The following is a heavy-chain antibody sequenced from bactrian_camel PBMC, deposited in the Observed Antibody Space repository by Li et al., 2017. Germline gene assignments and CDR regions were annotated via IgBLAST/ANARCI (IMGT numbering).Heavy chain of an antibody. V-gene: IGHV3S56*01. Sequence: QLVEFGGGSVQAGGSLRHSCAISGPTASGYCMGWFRQLPGKEREGIASIGRDGSTAYAESVKGRFTISKDNAESTVYLEMSSLKSEDTAMYYCATDRGLTWYAGNWCLKIVYDYWGQGTQVTVS. J-gene: IGHJ4*01. D-gene: IGHD6*01. CDR2: IGRDGST. CDR3: ATDRGLTWYAGNWCLKIVYDY. CDR1: GPTASGYC.